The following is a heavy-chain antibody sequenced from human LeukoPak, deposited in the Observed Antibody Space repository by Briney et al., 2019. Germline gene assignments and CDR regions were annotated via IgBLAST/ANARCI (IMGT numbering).Heavy chain of an antibody. J-gene: IGHJ4*02. Sequence: PGGSLRLSRAASRFTVSSNYMSWVRQAPGKGVVWVSRIYSDGITTCYADSVKGRFTISRDNAENTLYLQMYSLRAEDTAVYYCARGDSGDQPLDYWGQGTLVTVSS. V-gene: IGHV3-74*01. D-gene: IGHD4-17*01. CDR3: ARGDSGDQPLDY. CDR1: RFTVSSNY. CDR2: IYSDGITT.